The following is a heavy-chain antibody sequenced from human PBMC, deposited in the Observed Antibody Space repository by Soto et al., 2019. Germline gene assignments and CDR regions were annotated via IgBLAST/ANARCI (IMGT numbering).Heavy chain of an antibody. CDR3: VRDRGGSYWLDP. Sequence: GGSLRLSCAASGFTFSSYGMHWVRQAPGKGLEWVAVISYDGSNKYYADSVKGRFTISRDNSKNTLYLQMNSLRAEDTAVYYCVRDRGGSYWLDPWGQGTLVTVSS. D-gene: IGHD1-26*01. V-gene: IGHV3-30*03. CDR2: ISYDGSNK. CDR1: GFTFSSYG. J-gene: IGHJ5*02.